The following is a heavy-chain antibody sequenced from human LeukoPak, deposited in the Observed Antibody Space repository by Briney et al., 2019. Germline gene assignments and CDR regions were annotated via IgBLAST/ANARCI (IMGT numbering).Heavy chain of an antibody. CDR3: ATKQWLAPPPDS. D-gene: IGHD6-19*01. V-gene: IGHV3-74*01. Sequence: GGSLRLSCAASGFTFSKYWVLWVRQAPGKGLESVSRINTDGTVATYADSVKGRFTVSRDNADNTMFLQMNSVRDEDTAVYYCATKQWLAPPPDSWGQGTPVTVSS. CDR1: GFTFSKYW. CDR2: INTDGTVA. J-gene: IGHJ4*02.